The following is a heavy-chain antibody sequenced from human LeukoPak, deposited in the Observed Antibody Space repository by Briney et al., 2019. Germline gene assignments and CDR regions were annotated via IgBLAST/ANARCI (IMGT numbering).Heavy chain of an antibody. CDR3: AREACSGCSCYPDYYYYGMDV. V-gene: IGHV1-8*01. J-gene: IGHJ6*02. Sequence: ASEKVSRKASGYTFTIYDINWARHATGQGLEWMGWMNPNSDKTGYAQKFQGRVTMTRNPSISTVSMELTSLRSEDTAVYYCAREACSGCSCYPDYYYYGMDVWGQGTTVTVSS. CDR1: GYTFTIYD. D-gene: IGHD2-15*01. CDR2: MNPNSDKT.